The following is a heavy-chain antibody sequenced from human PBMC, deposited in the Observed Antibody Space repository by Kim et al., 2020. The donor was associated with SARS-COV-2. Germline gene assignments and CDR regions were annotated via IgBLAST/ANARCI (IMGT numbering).Heavy chain of an antibody. V-gene: IGHV4-39*07. CDR2: IYYSGNS. CDR3: ARGDYSSGYEFDS. CDR1: DDSINSRTYY. J-gene: IGHJ4*02. D-gene: IGHD6-19*01. Sequence: SETLSLTCNVSDDSINSRTYYWAWIRQPPGTGLEWIGSIYYSGNSYYSPSLKSRVTISVDTSRNQFSLNLSSVTAADTAVYYCARGDYSSGYEFDSWGQG.